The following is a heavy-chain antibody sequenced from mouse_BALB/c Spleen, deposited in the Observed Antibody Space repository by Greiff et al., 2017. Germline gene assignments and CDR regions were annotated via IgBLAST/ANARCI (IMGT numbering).Heavy chain of an antibody. V-gene: IGHV5-17*02. D-gene: IGHD2-14*01. J-gene: IGHJ4*01. CDR2: ISSGSSTI. CDR3: ARWAYYRSDYYAMDY. Sequence: DVMLVASGGGLVQPGGSRKLSCAASGFTFSSFGMHWVRPAPEKGLGWVAYISSGSSTIYYADTVQGRFTISSDNPKNTLFLQMTSRRSEDTAMYYCARWAYYRSDYYAMDYWGQGTSVTVSS. CDR1: GFTFSSFG.